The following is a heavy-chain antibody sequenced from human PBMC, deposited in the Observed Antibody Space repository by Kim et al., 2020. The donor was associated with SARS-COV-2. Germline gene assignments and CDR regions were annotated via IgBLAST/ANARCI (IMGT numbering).Heavy chain of an antibody. V-gene: IGHV4-59*01. Sequence: SETLSLTCTVSGGSISSYYWSWIRQPPGKGLEWIGYIYYSGSTNYNPSLKSRVTISVDTSKNQFSLKLSAVTAADTAVYYCARDSGTPTLGDWFDPWGQGTLVTVSS. CDR1: GGSISSYY. D-gene: IGHD3-16*01. CDR2: IYYSGST. CDR3: ARDSGTPTLGDWFDP. J-gene: IGHJ5*02.